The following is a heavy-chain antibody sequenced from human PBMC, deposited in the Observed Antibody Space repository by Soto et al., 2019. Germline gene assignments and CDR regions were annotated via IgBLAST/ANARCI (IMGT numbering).Heavy chain of an antibody. D-gene: IGHD4-4*01. Sequence: GGSLRLSCAASGFIFDNYAIHWVRQAPGQGLEWVAYISFDATNKYYTDSVKGRFTISRDDSMHTVFLQMNSLRADDTALYYCARDTKYSTDYWGQGXLVTVYS. CDR2: ISFDATNK. V-gene: IGHV3-30-3*01. CDR1: GFIFDNYA. J-gene: IGHJ4*02. CDR3: ARDTKYSTDY.